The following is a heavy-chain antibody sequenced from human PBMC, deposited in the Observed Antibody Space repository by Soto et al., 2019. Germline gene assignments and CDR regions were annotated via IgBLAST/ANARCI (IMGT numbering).Heavy chain of an antibody. CDR1: GGSISSYY. D-gene: IGHD2-15*01. CDR3: MGYCSGGSCYRHYMDV. J-gene: IGHJ6*03. Sequence: SETLSLTCTVSGGSISSYYWSRIRQPPGKGLEWIGYIYYSGSTNYNPSLKSRVTISVDTSKNQFSLKLSSVTAADTAVYYCMGYCSGGSCYRHYMDVWGKGTTVTVSS. V-gene: IGHV4-59*01. CDR2: IYYSGST.